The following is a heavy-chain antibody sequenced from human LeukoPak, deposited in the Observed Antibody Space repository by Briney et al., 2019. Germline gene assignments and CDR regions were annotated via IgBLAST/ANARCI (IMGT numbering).Heavy chain of an antibody. V-gene: IGHV3-48*03. J-gene: IGHJ4*02. Sequence: GGSLRLSCAASGFTFSYYEMNWVRQAPGKGLEWVSYISSSGSTIYYADSVKGRFTISRDNAKNSLYLQMNTLRAEDTAVYYCARRDPWRGYSYGIDYWGQGTLVTVSS. D-gene: IGHD5-18*01. CDR1: GFTFSYYE. CDR3: ARRDPWRGYSYGIDY. CDR2: ISSSGSTI.